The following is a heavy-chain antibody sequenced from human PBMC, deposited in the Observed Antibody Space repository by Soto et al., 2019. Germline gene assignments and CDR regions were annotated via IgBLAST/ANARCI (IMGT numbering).Heavy chain of an antibody. Sequence: QGLLVETGGGVVQPGRSLRLSCAASAFTFNGFVMHWVRQAPGRGLEWVTLISHDGNDKYYADSVEGRFTISRDNSKNTLYLQMNSLSADDTAIYYCAREQEIGVSGYYGLDVWGQGTTVIVSS. CDR3: AREQEIGVSGYYGLDV. CDR1: AFTFNGFV. D-gene: IGHD3-16*01. V-gene: IGHV3-30-3*01. CDR2: ISHDGNDK. J-gene: IGHJ6*02.